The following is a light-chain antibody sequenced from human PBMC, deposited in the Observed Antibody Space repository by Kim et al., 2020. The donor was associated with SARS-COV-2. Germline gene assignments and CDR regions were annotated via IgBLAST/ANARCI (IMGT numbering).Light chain of an antibody. Sequence: VTTGQTASITCSGDKLGDKYACWYRQKPGQSPVLVIYQDSKRPSGIPERFSGSNSGNTATLTISGTQAMDEADYYCQAWDSSTYVFGTGTKVTVL. CDR1: KLGDKY. V-gene: IGLV3-1*01. CDR3: QAWDSSTYV. J-gene: IGLJ1*01. CDR2: QDS.